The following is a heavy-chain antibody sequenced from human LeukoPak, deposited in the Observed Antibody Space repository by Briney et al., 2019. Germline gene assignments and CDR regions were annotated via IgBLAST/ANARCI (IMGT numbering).Heavy chain of an antibody. V-gene: IGHV4-38-2*02. J-gene: IGHJ4*02. Sequence: SETLSLTCTVSGYSISSAYYWGWIRQPPGKGLEWIGTIYHSGSPYYNPSLKSRVTISVDTSKNQFSLKLSSVTAADTAVYYCARKTGGIRGYSYGYFDYWGQGTLVTVSS. CDR2: IYHSGSP. CDR3: ARKTGGIRGYSYGYFDY. D-gene: IGHD5-18*01. CDR1: GYSISSAYY.